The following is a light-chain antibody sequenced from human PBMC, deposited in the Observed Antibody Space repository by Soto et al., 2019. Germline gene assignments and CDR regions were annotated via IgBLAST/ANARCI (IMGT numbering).Light chain of an antibody. CDR1: NSNIGAGYD. CDR2: GNS. V-gene: IGLV1-40*01. Sequence: QSVLTQPPSVSGAPGQRVTISCTGNNSNIGAGYDVLWYQQLPGTAPRLLIYGNSNRPSGVPDRFAGSKSGTSASVVITGLLADDEADYYCQSYDSGQSGHVLFGGGTKLTVL. CDR3: QSYDSGQSGHVL. J-gene: IGLJ3*02.